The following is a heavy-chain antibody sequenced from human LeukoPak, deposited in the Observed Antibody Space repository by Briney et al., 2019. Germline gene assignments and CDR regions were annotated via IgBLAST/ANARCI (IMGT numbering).Heavy chain of an antibody. CDR1: GFTVSDNY. Sequence: QPGGSLRLSCAASGFTVSDNYMSWVRQAPGKGVEWVSVMYSRGDTYYADSVKGRFTFSRDISKNTLYLQMNGLRTEDTAMYYCARDAPQVPAAGVLASWGQGTLVTVSS. CDR3: ARDAPQVPAAGVLAS. D-gene: IGHD6-13*01. J-gene: IGHJ5*02. CDR2: MYSRGDT. V-gene: IGHV3-53*01.